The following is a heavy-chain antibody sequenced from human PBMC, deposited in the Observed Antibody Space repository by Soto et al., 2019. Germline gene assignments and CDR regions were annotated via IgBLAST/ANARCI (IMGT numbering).Heavy chain of an antibody. D-gene: IGHD2-2*01. J-gene: IGHJ6*02. CDR1: GYSFTSYW. CDR2: IYPGDSDT. CDR3: AILPTVVPAAFYGMDV. Sequence: PGESLKISCKGSGYSFTSYWIGWVRQMPGKGLEWMGIIYPGDSDTRYSPSFQGQVTISADKSISTAYLQWSSLKASDAAMYYCAILPTVVPAAFYGMDVWGQGTTVTVSS. V-gene: IGHV5-51*01.